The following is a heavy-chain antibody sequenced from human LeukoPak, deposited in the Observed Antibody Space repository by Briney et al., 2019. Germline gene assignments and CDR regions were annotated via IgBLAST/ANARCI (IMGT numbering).Heavy chain of an antibody. CDR1: GGTFSSYA. CDR3: ARDSDYDDSSGYYQRGEYFQH. J-gene: IGHJ1*01. D-gene: IGHD3-22*01. CDR2: IIPIFGTA. Sequence: EASVKVSCKASGGTFSSYAISWVRQAPGQGLEWMGGIIPIFGTANYAQKFQGRVTITTDGSTSTAYMELSSLRSEDTAVYYCARDSDYDDSSGYYQRGEYFQHWGQGTLVTVSS. V-gene: IGHV1-69*05.